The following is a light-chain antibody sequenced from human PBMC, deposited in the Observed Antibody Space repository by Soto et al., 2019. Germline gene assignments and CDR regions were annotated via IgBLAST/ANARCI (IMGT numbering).Light chain of an antibody. J-gene: IGLJ2*01. CDR3: SSYTSSSTYVL. V-gene: IGLV2-14*03. CDR2: DVS. Sequence: QSVLTQPASVSGSPGQSITISCTGTSSDIGGYNYVSWYQQHPGKAPKLMIYDVSDRPSGISNRFSGSKSGNTASLTISGLQAEDEGDYYCSSYTSSSTYVLFGGGTKLTVL. CDR1: SSDIGGYNY.